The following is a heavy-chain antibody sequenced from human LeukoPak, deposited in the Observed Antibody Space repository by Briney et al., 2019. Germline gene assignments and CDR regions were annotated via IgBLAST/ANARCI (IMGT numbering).Heavy chain of an antibody. Sequence: QSSETLSLTCTVSGGSISSANHFWSWVRQSPGEGLEWIGYIHYDGRAHYNPSLKSRVSMSLDMSENQFSLSLSSVTAADTAIYYCAREVITPGDSDGFDLWGQGTMVSVSS. CDR3: AREVITPGDSDGFDL. CDR1: GGSISSANHF. J-gene: IGHJ3*01. D-gene: IGHD2-2*01. V-gene: IGHV4-30-4*08. CDR2: IHYDGRA.